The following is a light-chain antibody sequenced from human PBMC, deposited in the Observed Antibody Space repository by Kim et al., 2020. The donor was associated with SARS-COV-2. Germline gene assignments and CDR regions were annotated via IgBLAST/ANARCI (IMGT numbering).Light chain of an antibody. Sequence: DIQMTQSPSILSASVGDRVTITCRASQTISTWLVWYQQKPGKPPNALISEASSLESGVPSRFSGSGSGTEFTLTISSLQPDDFATFCYQDYNCDFTFGPGTKVDIK. CDR1: QTISTW. CDR3: QDYNCDFT. V-gene: IGKV1-5*01. CDR2: EAS. J-gene: IGKJ3*01.